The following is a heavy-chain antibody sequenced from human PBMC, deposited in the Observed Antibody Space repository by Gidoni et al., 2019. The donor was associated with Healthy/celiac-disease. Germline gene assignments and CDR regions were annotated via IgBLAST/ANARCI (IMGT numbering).Heavy chain of an antibody. CDR2: ISYDGSNK. Sequence: QVQLVESGGGVVQPGRSLRLSCAASGFTFSSYAMHWVRQAPGKGLEWVAVISYDGSNKYYADSVKGRFTISRDNSKNTLYLQMNSLRAEDTAVYYCARAEDSSSWYWPFPYYFDYWGQGTLVTVSS. D-gene: IGHD6-13*01. J-gene: IGHJ4*02. CDR3: ARAEDSSSWYWPFPYYFDY. V-gene: IGHV3-30*04. CDR1: GFTFSSYA.